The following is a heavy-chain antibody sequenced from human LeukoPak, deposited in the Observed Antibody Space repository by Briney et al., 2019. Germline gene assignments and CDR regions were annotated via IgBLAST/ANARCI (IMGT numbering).Heavy chain of an antibody. V-gene: IGHV3-48*01. Sequence: GGSLRLSCAASGFTFSSYEMHWVRQAPGKGLEWVSYISSSSSTIYYADSVKGRFTISRDNAKNSLYLQMNSLRAEDTAVYYCARAAVALGVYYYYYMDVWGKGTTVTVSS. D-gene: IGHD6-19*01. J-gene: IGHJ6*03. CDR1: GFTFSSYE. CDR2: ISSSSSTI. CDR3: ARAAVALGVYYYYYMDV.